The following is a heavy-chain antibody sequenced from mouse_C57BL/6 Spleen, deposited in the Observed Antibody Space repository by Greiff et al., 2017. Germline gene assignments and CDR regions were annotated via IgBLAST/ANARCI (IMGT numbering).Heavy chain of an antibody. CDR1: GFSINSDCY. CDR3: ARGRITTGYYAMDY. CDR2: TFYSGIT. V-gene: IGHV3-3*01. Sequence: EVKVEESGPSLVRPSQTLSLTCTVTGFSINSDCYWIWIRQFPGNKLEYIGYTFYSGITYYNPSLESRTYITRDTSKNQFSLKLSSVTTEDTATYYCARGRITTGYYAMDYWGQGTSVTVSS. J-gene: IGHJ4*01. D-gene: IGHD2-4*01.